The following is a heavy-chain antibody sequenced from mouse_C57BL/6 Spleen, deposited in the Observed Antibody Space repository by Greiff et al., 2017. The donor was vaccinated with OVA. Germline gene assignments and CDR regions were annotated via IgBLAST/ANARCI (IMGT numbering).Heavy chain of an antibody. Sequence: DVMLVESGPGMVKPSQSLSLTCTVTGYSITSGYDWHWIRHFPGNKLEWMGYISYSGSTNYNPSLKSRISITHDTSKNHFFLKLNSVTTEDTATYYCASGDYYGSSSFAYWGQGTLVTVSA. CDR2: ISYSGST. V-gene: IGHV3-1*01. J-gene: IGHJ3*01. CDR1: GYSITSGYD. D-gene: IGHD1-1*01. CDR3: ASGDYYGSSSFAY.